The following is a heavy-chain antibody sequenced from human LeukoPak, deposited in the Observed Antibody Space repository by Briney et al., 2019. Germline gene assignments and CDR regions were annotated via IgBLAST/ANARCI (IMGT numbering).Heavy chain of an antibody. V-gene: IGHV3-23*01. CDR3: ATYGDYGYNWFDP. Sequence: GGSLRLSCAASGFTFSSYAMSWVRQAPGKGLEWASAISGSGGSTYYADSVKGRFTISRDNSKNTLYLQMNSLRAEDTAVYYCATYGDYGYNWFDPWGQGTLVTVSS. CDR1: GFTFSSYA. CDR2: ISGSGGST. D-gene: IGHD4-17*01. J-gene: IGHJ5*02.